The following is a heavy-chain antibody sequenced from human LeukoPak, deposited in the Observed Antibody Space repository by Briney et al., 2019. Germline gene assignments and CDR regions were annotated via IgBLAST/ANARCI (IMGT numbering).Heavy chain of an antibody. V-gene: IGHV3-53*04. CDR3: AREGYYDSSGYYYDGWFDP. CDR1: GFTVSSNY. Sequence: GGSLRLSCAASGFTVSSNYMSWVRQAPGKGLEWVSVIYSGGSTYYAVSVKGRFTISRHNSKNTLYLQMNSLRAEDTAVYYCAREGYYDSSGYYYDGWFDPWGQGTLVTVSS. J-gene: IGHJ5*02. CDR2: IYSGGST. D-gene: IGHD3-22*01.